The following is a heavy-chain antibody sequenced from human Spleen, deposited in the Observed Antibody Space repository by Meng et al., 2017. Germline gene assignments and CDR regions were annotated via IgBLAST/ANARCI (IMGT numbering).Heavy chain of an antibody. CDR2: ISGSGGST. J-gene: IGHJ6*02. Sequence: GESLKISCAASGFTFSSYAMSWVRQAPGKGLEWVSAISGSGGSTYYADSVKGRFTISRDNSKNTLYLQMNSLRAEDTAVYHCAKGSPPDNGWGQGTTVTVSS. V-gene: IGHV3-23*01. CDR3: AKGSPPDNG. CDR1: GFTFSSYA.